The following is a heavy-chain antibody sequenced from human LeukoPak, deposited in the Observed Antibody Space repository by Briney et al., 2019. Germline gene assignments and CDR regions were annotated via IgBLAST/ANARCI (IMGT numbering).Heavy chain of an antibody. V-gene: IGHV3-20*03. CDR3: ARGRLYYDYVWGSHTPGDY. J-gene: IGHJ4*02. Sequence: GYADSVKGRFIISRDTAKNSLYLQMNSLRAEDTAMYYCARGRLYYDYVWGSHTPGDYWGQGTLVTVSS. D-gene: IGHD3-16*01.